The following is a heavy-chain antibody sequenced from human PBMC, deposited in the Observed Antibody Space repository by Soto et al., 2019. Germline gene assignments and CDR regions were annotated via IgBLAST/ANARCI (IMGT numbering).Heavy chain of an antibody. CDR2: ISPYNGDT. Sequence: QVQLVQSGAEVKKPGASVKVSCKASGYTFTSYGINWVRQAPGQGLEWMGWISPYNGDTNYAHKLHGRVTMTTDTSTSTAYIELRCMRSDDTAVYYCARNPNIVIVPAAPENWFDPWGQGTLVTVSS. J-gene: IGHJ5*02. V-gene: IGHV1-18*01. CDR3: ARNPNIVIVPAAPENWFDP. D-gene: IGHD2-2*01. CDR1: GYTFTSYG.